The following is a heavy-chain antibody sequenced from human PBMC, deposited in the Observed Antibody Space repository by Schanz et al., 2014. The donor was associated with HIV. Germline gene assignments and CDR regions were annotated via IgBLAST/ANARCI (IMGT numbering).Heavy chain of an antibody. V-gene: IGHV3-72*01. CDR1: GFTFSDHF. Sequence: ELQLVESGGGLVQPGGSLRLSCAASGFTFSDHFMGWVRQAPGKGLEWVARSRVKSDSYATEYAASVTGRFTISRDDSKNSVYLQMNSLNIEDTAVYYCRGYRFYYGVDFWGQGTTVTVS. D-gene: IGHD5-18*01. CDR2: SRVKSDSYAT. J-gene: IGHJ6*02. CDR3: RGYRFYYGVDF.